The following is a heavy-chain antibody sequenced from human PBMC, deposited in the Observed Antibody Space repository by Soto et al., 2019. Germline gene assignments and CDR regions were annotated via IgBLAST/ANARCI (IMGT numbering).Heavy chain of an antibody. Sequence: GESLKISCKGSGYSFTSYWIGWVRQMPGKGLEWMGIIYPGDSDTRYSPSFQGQVTISADKSISTAYLQWSSLKASDTAMYYCARQYYYGSGSNHYYYMDVWGKGTTVTVYS. V-gene: IGHV5-51*01. D-gene: IGHD3-10*01. CDR3: ARQYYYGSGSNHYYYMDV. CDR1: GYSFTSYW. CDR2: IYPGDSDT. J-gene: IGHJ6*03.